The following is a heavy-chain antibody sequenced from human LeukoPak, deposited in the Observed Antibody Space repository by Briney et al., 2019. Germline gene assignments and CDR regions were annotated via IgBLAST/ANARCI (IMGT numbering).Heavy chain of an antibody. CDR3: ARSPYADHFDY. Sequence: PGGSLRLSCAASGFAVTRSCMTWVRQAPGEGLEWVSVISSGGSTYYADSVKGRFTISRDNSKNTLYLQMNILTAEDTTVYYCARSPYADHFDYWSQGTLVTVSS. D-gene: IGHD4-17*01. CDR1: GFAVTRSC. V-gene: IGHV3-53*01. CDR2: ISSGGST. J-gene: IGHJ4*02.